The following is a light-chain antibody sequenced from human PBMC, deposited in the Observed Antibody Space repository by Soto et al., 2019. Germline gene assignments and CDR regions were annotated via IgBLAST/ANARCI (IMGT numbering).Light chain of an antibody. J-gene: IGKJ1*01. V-gene: IGKV3-20*01. CDR3: QQFGGSSRT. Sequence: EIVLTQSPGTLSLSPGERATLSCRASQGVSSTYLAWYHQKPGQAPRLLIYGASFRATGIPDRFSGSGSGTDFTLTISRLEPEDFAVYYCQQFGGSSRTFGQGTTVEIK. CDR2: GAS. CDR1: QGVSSTY.